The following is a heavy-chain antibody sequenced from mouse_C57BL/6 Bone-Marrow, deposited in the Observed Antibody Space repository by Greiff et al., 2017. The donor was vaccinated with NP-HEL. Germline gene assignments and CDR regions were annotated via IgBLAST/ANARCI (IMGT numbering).Heavy chain of an antibody. D-gene: IGHD2-3*01. J-gene: IGHJ4*01. CDR2: IWSGGST. V-gene: IGHV2-2*01. Sequence: QVQLQQSGPGLVQPSQSLSITCTVSGFSLTSYGVHWVRQSPGKGLEWLGVIWSGGSTDYNAAFISRLSISKDNSKSQVFFKMNSLQAYDTAIYYCSRKGCYDGYYDYAMDYWGQGTSVTVSS. CDR1: GFSLTSYG. CDR3: SRKGCYDGYYDYAMDY.